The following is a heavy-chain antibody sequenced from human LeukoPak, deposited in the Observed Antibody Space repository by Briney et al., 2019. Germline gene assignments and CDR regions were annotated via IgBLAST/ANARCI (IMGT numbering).Heavy chain of an antibody. D-gene: IGHD3-10*01. V-gene: IGHV4-59*01. Sequence: SETLSLTCTVSGGSISSYYWSWIRQPPGKGLEWIGYIYYSGSTNYNPSLKSRVTISVDTSKTQFSLKLSSVTAADTAVYYCARAMVRGVSRYYYYYYMDVWGKGTTVTVSS. CDR3: ARAMVRGVSRYYYYYYMDV. J-gene: IGHJ6*03. CDR1: GGSISSYY. CDR2: IYYSGST.